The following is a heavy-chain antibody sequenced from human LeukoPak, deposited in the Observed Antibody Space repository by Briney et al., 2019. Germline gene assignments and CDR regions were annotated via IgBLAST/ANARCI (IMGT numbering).Heavy chain of an antibody. Sequence: GGSLRLSCAASGFTFSDYYMSWLRQAPGKGLEWVSSISSSGTTIYYADSVKGRFTISRDNAKNSLYLQMNSLRAEDTAVYYCARGRSPDGYKYYFDYWGQGTLVTVSS. J-gene: IGHJ4*02. CDR3: ARGRSPDGYKYYFDY. V-gene: IGHV3-11*01. CDR1: GFTFSDYY. D-gene: IGHD5-24*01. CDR2: ISSSGTTI.